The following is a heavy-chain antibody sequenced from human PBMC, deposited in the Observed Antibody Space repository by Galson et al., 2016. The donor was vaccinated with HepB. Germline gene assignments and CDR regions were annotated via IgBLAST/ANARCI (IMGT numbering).Heavy chain of an antibody. D-gene: IGHD6-6*01. J-gene: IGHJ4*02. V-gene: IGHV3-33*01. Sequence: SLRLSCAASGFSFSYYGMHWVRQAPGKGLEWVAVIWFDGSEKYYADSVKGRFTISRDNSKNTVYLQMTSLRVEDTAVYYCARGRGIGGRPGALDYWGQGNLVTVSS. CDR2: IWFDGSEK. CDR3: ARGRGIGGRPGALDY. CDR1: GFSFSYYG.